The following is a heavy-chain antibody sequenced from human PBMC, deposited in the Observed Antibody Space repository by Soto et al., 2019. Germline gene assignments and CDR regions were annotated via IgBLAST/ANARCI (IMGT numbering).Heavy chain of an antibody. Sequence: QVQLVESGGGVVQPGESLQVACAASGFTVATTGMHWVRQAPGKGLEWVAMISHSGTSKVYIDSVQGRFTISRDTARNNPYLQMSSLRPEDTAIYYCAKDWGSSGWFNWFNPWGQGVLVTVSS. CDR3: AKDWGSSGWFNWFNP. V-gene: IGHV3-30*18. J-gene: IGHJ5*02. CDR1: GFTVATTG. D-gene: IGHD6-19*01. CDR2: ISHSGTSK.